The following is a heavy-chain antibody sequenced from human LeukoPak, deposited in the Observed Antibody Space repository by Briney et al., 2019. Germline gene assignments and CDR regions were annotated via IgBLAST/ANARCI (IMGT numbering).Heavy chain of an antibody. CDR2: IRYSGST. D-gene: IGHD5/OR15-5a*01. CDR3: ATSDTVSTYNWFDP. V-gene: IGHV4-39*01. CDR1: GGSISSNTYF. J-gene: IGHJ5*02. Sequence: WETLSLTCNVSGGSISSNTYFWGWIRRPPGKGLEWIGRIRYSGSTYYNPSLKSRVTISVDTSNNQFSLPLTSLTAADRAVYYCATSDTVSTYNWFDPWGLGTLVTVS.